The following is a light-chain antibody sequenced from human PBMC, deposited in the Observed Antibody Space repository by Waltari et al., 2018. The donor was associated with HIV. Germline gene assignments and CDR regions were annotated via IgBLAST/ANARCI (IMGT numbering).Light chain of an antibody. CDR1: SSNIGAGYD. V-gene: IGLV1-40*01. J-gene: IGLJ1*01. CDR3: QSYDSSLSGYV. CDR2: ENT. Sequence: QSVLTQPPSVSGAPGQRVTISCTGSSSNIGAGYDVHWYQQLPGTAPKLLIYENTNRPAWVPDRFSGSKSGTSASLAITGLQAGDESDYYCQSYDSSLSGYVFGTGTKVTVL.